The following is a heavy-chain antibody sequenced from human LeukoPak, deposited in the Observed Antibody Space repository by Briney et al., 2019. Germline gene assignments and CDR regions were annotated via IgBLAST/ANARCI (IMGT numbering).Heavy chain of an antibody. CDR1: GFTFDDYG. V-gene: IGHV3-20*04. CDR3: ARGFRNGPFDC. Sequence: GGSLRLSCEASGFTFDDYGMSWVRQPPGKGLEWVSGISRNGGSTDYADSVKGRFTISRDNAKNSHSLQMNSLRVEDTAFYYCARGFRNGPFDCWGQGTLVTVSS. J-gene: IGHJ4*02. D-gene: IGHD2-8*01. CDR2: ISRNGGST.